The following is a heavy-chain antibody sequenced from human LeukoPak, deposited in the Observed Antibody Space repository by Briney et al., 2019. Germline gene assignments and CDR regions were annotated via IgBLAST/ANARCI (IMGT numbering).Heavy chain of an antibody. Sequence: ASVKVSCKASGYTFTGYYMHWVRQAPGQGLEWMGWINPNSGGTNYAQKFQGRVTMTRNTSISTAYMELSSLRSEDTAVYYCARGRENDILTGYYYWGQGTLVTVSS. CDR3: ARGRENDILTGYYY. V-gene: IGHV1-2*02. D-gene: IGHD3-9*01. CDR2: INPNSGGT. CDR1: GYTFTGYY. J-gene: IGHJ4*02.